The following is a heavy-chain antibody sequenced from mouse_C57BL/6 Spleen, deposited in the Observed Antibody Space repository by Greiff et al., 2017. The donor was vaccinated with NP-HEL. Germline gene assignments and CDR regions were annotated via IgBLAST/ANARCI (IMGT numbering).Heavy chain of an antibody. CDR1: GYAFSSYW. CDR2: IYPGDGDT. V-gene: IGHV1-80*01. Sequence: QVQLKESGAELVKPGASVKISCKASGYAFSSYWMNWVKQGPGKGLEWIGQIYPGDGDTNYNGKFKGKATLTADKSSSTAYLQLSSLTSEDSAVYFCARSAGRDYFDYWGQGTTLTVSS. D-gene: IGHD3-3*01. CDR3: ARSAGRDYFDY. J-gene: IGHJ2*01.